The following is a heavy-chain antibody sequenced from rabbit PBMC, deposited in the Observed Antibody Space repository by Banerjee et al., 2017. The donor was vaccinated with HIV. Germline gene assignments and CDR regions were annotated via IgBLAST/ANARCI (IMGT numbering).Heavy chain of an antibody. CDR2: ITYGGSA. CDR3: ARLVGNYRHWGL. Sequence: QEQLKESGGGLVQPGGSLKLSCKASEFDFSIYAITWVRQAPGKGLEYIGYITYGGSAYYASWAKGRFTISKTSSTTVTLQLTSLTAADTATYFCARLVGNYRHWGLWGPGTLVTVS. D-gene: IGHD1-1*01. J-gene: IGHJ6*01. V-gene: IGHV1S39*01. CDR1: EFDFSIYA.